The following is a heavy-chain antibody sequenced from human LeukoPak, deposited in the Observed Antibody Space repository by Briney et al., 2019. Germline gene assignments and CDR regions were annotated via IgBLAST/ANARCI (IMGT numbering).Heavy chain of an antibody. CDR1: GYTFTSYG. V-gene: IGHV1-18*01. D-gene: IGHD6-13*01. Sequence: ASVKVSCKASGYTFTSYGISWVRQAPGQGLEWMGWISAYNGNTNYAQKLQGRVTMTTDTSTSTAYMVLRSLRSDDTAVYYCARDLVSSFLQQLVPQRVLFDYWGQGTLVTVSS. J-gene: IGHJ4*02. CDR2: ISAYNGNT. CDR3: ARDLVSSFLQQLVPQRVLFDY.